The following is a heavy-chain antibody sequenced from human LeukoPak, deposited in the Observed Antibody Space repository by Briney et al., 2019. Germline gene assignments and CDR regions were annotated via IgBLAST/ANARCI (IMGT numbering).Heavy chain of an antibody. CDR2: INHSGST. CDR3: ARLGSPHTYYDFWGGYYKDAFDI. J-gene: IGHJ3*02. CDR1: GGSFSGYY. D-gene: IGHD3-3*01. V-gene: IGHV4-34*01. Sequence: SETLSLTCAVYGGSFSGYYWSWIRQPPGKGLEWIGEINHSGSTNYNPSLKSRVTISVDTSKNRFSLKLSSVTAADTAVYYCARLGSPHTYYDFWGGYYKDAFDIWGQGTMVTVSS.